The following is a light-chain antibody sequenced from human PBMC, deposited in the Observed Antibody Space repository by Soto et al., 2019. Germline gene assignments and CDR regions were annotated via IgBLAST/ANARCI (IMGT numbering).Light chain of an antibody. CDR2: GAS. CDR1: QSVSSN. CDR3: QQDNNWPPIT. J-gene: IGKJ5*01. Sequence: EIVMTQSPATLSVSPGERATLSCRASQSVSSNLAWYQQKPGQAPRLLIYGASTRATGIPARFSGSGSGTEFTLTISSLQSEDFAVYDCQQDNNWPPITVGEGTGLEIK. V-gene: IGKV3-15*01.